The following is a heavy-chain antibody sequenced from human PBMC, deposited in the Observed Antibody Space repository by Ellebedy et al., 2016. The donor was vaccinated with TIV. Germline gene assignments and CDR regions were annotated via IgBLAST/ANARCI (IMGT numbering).Heavy chain of an antibody. CDR2: IYDTGTT. CDR3: ARGRSYGDFDN. CDR1: GDSISSGGYY. Sequence: SETLSLTXTVSGDSISSGGYYWSLVRQHPGKGLEWIGYIYDTGTTYYNPSLKSRVTMSVDRSKNQFSLNLSSVTAADTAVYYCARGRSYGDFDNWGQGTLVTVSS. V-gene: IGHV4-31*03. D-gene: IGHD4-17*01. J-gene: IGHJ4*02.